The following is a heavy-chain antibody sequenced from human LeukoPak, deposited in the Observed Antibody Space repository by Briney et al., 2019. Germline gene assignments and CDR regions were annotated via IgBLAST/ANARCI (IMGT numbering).Heavy chain of an antibody. CDR1: GGSISSGDYY. J-gene: IGHJ5*02. D-gene: IGHD3/OR15-3a*01. Sequence: PSETLSLTCTVSGGSISSGDYYWSWIRQPPGKGLEWIGYIYYSGSTYYNPSLKSRVTISVDTSKNQFSLKLSSVTAADTAVYYCARHTRTVDDWFDPWGQGTLVAVSS. CDR2: IYYSGST. CDR3: ARHTRTVDDWFDP. V-gene: IGHV4-30-4*01.